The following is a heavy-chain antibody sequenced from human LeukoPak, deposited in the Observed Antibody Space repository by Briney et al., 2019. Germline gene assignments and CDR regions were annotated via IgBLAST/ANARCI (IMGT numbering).Heavy chain of an antibody. V-gene: IGHV1-2*02. Sequence: ASVKVSCKASGYTFTGYYMHWVRQAPGQGLEWMGWINPNSGGTNYAQKFQGRVTMTRDTSISTAYMELSRLRSDDTAVYYCARVAYYDSSGCYGYWFDPWGQGTLVTVSS. CDR1: GYTFTGYY. CDR3: ARVAYYDSSGCYGYWFDP. J-gene: IGHJ5*02. CDR2: INPNSGGT. D-gene: IGHD3-22*01.